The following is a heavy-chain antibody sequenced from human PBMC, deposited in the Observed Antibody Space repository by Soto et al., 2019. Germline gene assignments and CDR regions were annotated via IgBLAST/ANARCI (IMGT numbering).Heavy chain of an antibody. CDR2: IKSKPDGGTT. CDR1: GFTFSNAW. Sequence: EVQLVESGGGLVKPGGSLRLSCAASGFTFSNAWMSWVRQAPGKGLEWVGRIKSKPDGGTTDYAAPVKGRFTISRDDSKNTLYLQMNSLKTEDTAVYYCTTDGSSSWYPGNDYWGQGTLVTVSS. D-gene: IGHD6-13*01. J-gene: IGHJ4*02. V-gene: IGHV3-15*01. CDR3: TTDGSSSWYPGNDY.